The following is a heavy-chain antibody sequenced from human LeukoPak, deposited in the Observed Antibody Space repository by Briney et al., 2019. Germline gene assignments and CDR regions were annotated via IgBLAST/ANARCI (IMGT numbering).Heavy chain of an antibody. Sequence: SETLSLTCSVSGVSISAYYWSWIRQPAGKGLEWIGRIYPGESIYASENTNYNPSLKSRVSMSGDTSKNQVSLKLSSVTAADTAVYYCARDLYSYGYFDYWGQGTLVTVSS. CDR1: GVSISAYY. CDR3: ARDLYSYGYFDY. D-gene: IGHD5-18*01. J-gene: IGHJ4*02. V-gene: IGHV4-4*07. CDR2: IYPGESIYASENT.